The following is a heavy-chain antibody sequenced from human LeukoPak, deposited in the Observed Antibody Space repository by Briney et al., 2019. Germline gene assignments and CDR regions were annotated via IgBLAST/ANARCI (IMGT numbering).Heavy chain of an antibody. CDR3: AKGNRIAAALDV. Sequence: GGVLRLSCAASGFTFSNYAMSWVRQAPGKGLEWVSGISGSGDSTYYADSVKGRFTISRDNSKNTLYLQMNSLRAEDTAVYYCAKGNRIAAALDVWGQGTTVTVS. CDR1: GFTFSNYA. V-gene: IGHV3-23*01. CDR2: ISGSGDST. J-gene: IGHJ6*02. D-gene: IGHD6-13*01.